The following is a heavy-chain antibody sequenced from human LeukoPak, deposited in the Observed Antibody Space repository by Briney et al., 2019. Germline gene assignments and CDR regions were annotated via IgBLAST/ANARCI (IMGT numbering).Heavy chain of an antibody. CDR1: GGSISSGDYY. J-gene: IGHJ4*02. CDR3: ARGSRELYYFDY. Sequence: PCETLPLTCTVSGGSISSGDYYWSWIRQPPGTGLEWIGYIYYSGSTYYNPSLKSRVTISVDTSKNQFSLKLNSVTAADTAVYYCARGSRELYYFDYWGQGTLV. V-gene: IGHV4-30-4*01. CDR2: IYYSGST. D-gene: IGHD1-7*01.